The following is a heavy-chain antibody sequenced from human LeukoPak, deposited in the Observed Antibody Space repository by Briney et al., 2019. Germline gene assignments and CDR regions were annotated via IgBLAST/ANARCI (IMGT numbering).Heavy chain of an antibody. V-gene: IGHV3-9*01. CDR2: INWNSRNI. Sequence: PGGSLRLSCAASGITFENYAMHWVRQAPGKGLEWVSGINWNSRNIGYEDAVKGRFTISRDNAKNFLFLQMNSLKPADTAMYFCAKANSGTYSGTFDIWGQGTMVTVSS. J-gene: IGHJ3*02. D-gene: IGHD1-26*01. CDR1: GITFENYA. CDR3: AKANSGTYSGTFDI.